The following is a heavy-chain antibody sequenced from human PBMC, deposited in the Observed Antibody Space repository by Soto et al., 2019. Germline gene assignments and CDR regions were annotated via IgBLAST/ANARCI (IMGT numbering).Heavy chain of an antibody. CDR1: GGSISSSSYY. CDR3: ARRAYYDRSGYCSPAYYYGMDV. CDR2: IYYSGST. J-gene: IGHJ6*02. V-gene: IGHV4-39*01. D-gene: IGHD3-22*01. Sequence: SETLSLTCTVSGGSISSSSYYWGWIRQPPGKGLEWIGSIYYSGSTYYNPSLKSRVTISVDTSKNQFSLKLSSVTAADTAVYYCARRAYYDRSGYCSPAYYYGMDVWGQGTTVTVSS.